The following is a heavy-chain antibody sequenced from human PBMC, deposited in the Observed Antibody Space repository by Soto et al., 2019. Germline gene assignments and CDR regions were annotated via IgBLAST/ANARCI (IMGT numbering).Heavy chain of an antibody. J-gene: IGHJ4*02. V-gene: IGHV2-5*02. D-gene: IGHD3-9*01. CDR3: YHRGRVDETGMGFDF. Sequence: QITLRESGPALVKPTQTLTLTCTLSGFSRNSRVVGVGWVRQPPGKALEWLAIVSWDDDKRYRPSLRSRLSIRKDTPKNQVVLTLTNTDPVDTATYYCYHRGRVDETGMGFDFWGQGSLVTVSS. CDR1: GFSRNSRVVG. CDR2: VSWDDDK.